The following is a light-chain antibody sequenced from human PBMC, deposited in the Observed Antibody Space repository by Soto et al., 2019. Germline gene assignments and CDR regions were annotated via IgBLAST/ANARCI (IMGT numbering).Light chain of an antibody. CDR1: SVDVGAHDY. Sequence: QSALTQPPSASGSLGQSVTISCTGTSVDVGAHDYVSWYQQHPGKAPKLMIYQVSQRPSGVPDRFSGSKSGNTASLTVSGLQAEDEADYYCCSYTGGNSMVFGGGTKVTVL. V-gene: IGLV2-8*01. CDR2: QVS. J-gene: IGLJ2*01. CDR3: CSYTGGNSMV.